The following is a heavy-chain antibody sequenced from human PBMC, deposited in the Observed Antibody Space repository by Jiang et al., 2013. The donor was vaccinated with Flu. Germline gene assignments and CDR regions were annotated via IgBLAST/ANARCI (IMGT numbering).Heavy chain of an antibody. CDR3: VRQGGNPCIDSCGFTWFDP. J-gene: IGHJ5*02. CDR1: GYYFTNYW. V-gene: IGHV5-51*01. CDR2: VYPGDSET. Sequence: VQLVESGAEVKKPGESLRISCKTYGYYFTNYWIGWVRQMPGKGLEWVGIVYPGDSETRYSPSFQGQVTISADKSISTAYLQWSSLRASDSAIYYCVRQGGNPCIDSCGFTWFDPWGQGTLVTVSS. D-gene: IGHD6-25*01.